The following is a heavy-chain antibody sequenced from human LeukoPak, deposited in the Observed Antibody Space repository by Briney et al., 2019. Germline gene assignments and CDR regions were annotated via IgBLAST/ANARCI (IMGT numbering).Heavy chain of an antibody. J-gene: IGHJ6*02. CDR1: GFPFSKAW. D-gene: IGHD1-26*01. V-gene: IGHV3-21*01. CDR3: ARDSYSGGSYYPSGMDV. Sequence: PGGSLRLSCVVFGSGFPFSKAWMSWVRQAPGKGLEWVSSISSSSSYIYYADSVKGRFTISRDNAKNSLYLQMNSLRAEDTAVYYCARDSYSGGSYYPSGMDVWGQGTTVTVSS. CDR2: ISSSSSYI.